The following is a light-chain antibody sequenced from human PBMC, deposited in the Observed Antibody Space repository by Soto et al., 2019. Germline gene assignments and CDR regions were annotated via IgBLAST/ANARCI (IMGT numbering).Light chain of an antibody. CDR1: QSIGRY. J-gene: IGKJ4*01. Sequence: DIRMTQSPSSLSASVGDRVTITCRASQSIGRYLNWYQQKLGKGPKLLIYGSSTLHSGVPSRFSGSGSGTDFTLTISSLQPEDFAATYYCQHSFSSLTFGGGTKVEIK. CDR3: QHSFSSLT. V-gene: IGKV1-39*01. CDR2: GSS.